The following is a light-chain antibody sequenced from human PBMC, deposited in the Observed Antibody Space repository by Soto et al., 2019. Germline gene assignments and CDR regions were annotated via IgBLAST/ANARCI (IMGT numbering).Light chain of an antibody. CDR3: QKYSSVPV. Sequence: DIQMTQSPSSLSASVGDRVTITCRASQGISNYVAWYQQKPGKPPKLLIYAASTLQSGVPSRFSGSGSGTDFTLTIHSLQPEDVATYSCQKYSSVPVFGPGTKVDIK. CDR1: QGISNY. CDR2: AAS. V-gene: IGKV1-27*01. J-gene: IGKJ3*01.